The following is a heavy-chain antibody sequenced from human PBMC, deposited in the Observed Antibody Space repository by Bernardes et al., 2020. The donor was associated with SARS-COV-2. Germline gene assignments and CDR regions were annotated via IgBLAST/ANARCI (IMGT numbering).Heavy chain of an antibody. CDR1: GFTFDNHA. CDR2: ISGSGGKT. V-gene: IGHV3-23*01. Sequence: GGSLRLSCAASGFTFDNHAMSWVRQAPGKGLEWFSGISGSGGKTDHPDSVKGRFSVSRDKSRKLLYRQMSSQRVEDTAVYYCAKERVSNPLYEMDGCGQGATVIVS. CDR3: AKERVSNPLYEMDG. J-gene: IGHJ6*02. D-gene: IGHD2-2*02.